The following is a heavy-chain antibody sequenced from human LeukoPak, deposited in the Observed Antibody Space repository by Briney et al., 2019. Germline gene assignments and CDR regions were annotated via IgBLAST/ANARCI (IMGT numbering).Heavy chain of an antibody. CDR2: IYSGGNT. CDR1: GFTVSSNY. CDR3: ASLWAGNY. V-gene: IGHV3-53*01. J-gene: IGHJ4*02. Sequence: PGGSLRLSCAASGFTVSSNYMSWVRQGPGKGLEWVSIIYSGGNTYYADYLKGRFTIYRDNSRNTVYLQMNSLRAEDTAVYYCASLWAGNYWGQGTLVTVSS. D-gene: IGHD3-10*01.